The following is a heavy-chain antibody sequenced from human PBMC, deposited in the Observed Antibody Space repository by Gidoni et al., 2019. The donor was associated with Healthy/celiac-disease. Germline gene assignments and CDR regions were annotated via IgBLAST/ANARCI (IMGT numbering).Heavy chain of an antibody. Sequence: EVQLVESGGGLVQPGRSLRLSCAASGFTFDDYAMHWGRQAPGKGMEWVSGISWNSGSIGYADSVKGRLTISRDNAKNSLYLQMNSLRAEDTALYYCAKGPATVTTGLGYGMDVWGQGTTVTVSS. CDR3: AKGPATVTTGLGYGMDV. D-gene: IGHD4-17*01. CDR2: ISWNSGSI. V-gene: IGHV3-9*01. J-gene: IGHJ6*02. CDR1: GFTFDDYA.